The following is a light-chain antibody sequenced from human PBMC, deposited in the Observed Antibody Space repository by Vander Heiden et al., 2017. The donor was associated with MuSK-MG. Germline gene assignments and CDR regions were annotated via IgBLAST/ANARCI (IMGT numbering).Light chain of an antibody. CDR1: QSISSY. V-gene: IGKV1-39*01. Sequence: DIQMTQSPSSLSASVGDRVTITCRASQSISSYLNWYQQKPGKAPKLLIYAASSLQSAVPSRFSGSGSGTDFTLTISMLQPEDFATYYCQQCDSTLYTFGQGTKLEIK. J-gene: IGKJ2*01. CDR3: QQCDSTLYT. CDR2: AAS.